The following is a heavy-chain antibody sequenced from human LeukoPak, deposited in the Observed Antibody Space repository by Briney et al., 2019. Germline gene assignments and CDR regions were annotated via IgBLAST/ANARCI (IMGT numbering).Heavy chain of an antibody. CDR2: INPNSGGT. CDR1: GYTFTTYY. Sequence: ASVKVSFKASGYTFTTYYIHWVRQAPGQGLEWMGWINPNSGGTNYAQKFQGRVTMTRDTSISTAYMELSRLRSDVTAVYYCAKDHTIRSFDYWGQGTLVTVSS. J-gene: IGHJ4*02. V-gene: IGHV1-2*02. D-gene: IGHD1-14*01. CDR3: AKDHTIRSFDY.